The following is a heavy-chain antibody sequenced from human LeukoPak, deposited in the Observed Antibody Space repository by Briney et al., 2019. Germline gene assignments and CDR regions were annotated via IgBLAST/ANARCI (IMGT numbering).Heavy chain of an antibody. CDR2: INTNTGNP. J-gene: IGHJ5*02. CDR1: GYTFTSYA. Sequence: ASVKVSCKASGYTFTSYAMNWVRQAPGQGLEWMGWINTNTGNPTYAQGFTGRFVFSLDTSVSTAYLQISSLKAEDTAVYYCARDGSSSTEIRRGNWFDPWGQGTLVTVSS. D-gene: IGHD6-6*01. V-gene: IGHV7-4-1*02. CDR3: ARDGSSSTEIRRGNWFDP.